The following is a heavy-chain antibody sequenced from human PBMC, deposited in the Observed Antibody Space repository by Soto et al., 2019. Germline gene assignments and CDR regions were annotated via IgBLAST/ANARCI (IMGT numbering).Heavy chain of an antibody. CDR1: GGSISSYY. D-gene: IGHD1-26*01. V-gene: IGHV4-59*01. J-gene: IGHJ4*02. Sequence: SETLSLTCTVSGGSISSYYWSWIRQPPGKGLEWIGYIYYSGSTNYNPSLKSRVTISVDTSKNQFSLKVRSVTAADTAVYYCARRYGGNFDYWGQGTLVTVS. CDR3: ARRYGGNFDY. CDR2: IYYSGST.